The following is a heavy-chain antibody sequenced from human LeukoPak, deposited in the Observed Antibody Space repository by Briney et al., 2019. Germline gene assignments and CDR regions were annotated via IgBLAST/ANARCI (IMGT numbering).Heavy chain of an antibody. V-gene: IGHV3-21*04. CDR2: ISSSSSYI. CDR3: AKERAPSLWFGESQAYFDY. D-gene: IGHD3-10*01. CDR1: GFTFSSYS. Sequence: GGSLRLSCAASGFTFSSYSMNWVRQAPGKGLEWVSSISSSSSYIYYAESVKGRFTISRDNAKNSLYLQMNSLRAEDTALYYCAKERAPSLWFGESQAYFDYWGQGTLVTVSS. J-gene: IGHJ4*02.